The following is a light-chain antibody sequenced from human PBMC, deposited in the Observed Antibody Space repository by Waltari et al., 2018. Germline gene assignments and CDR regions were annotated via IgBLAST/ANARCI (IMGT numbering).Light chain of an antibody. CDR1: TSNIAWNF. V-gene: IGLV1-47*01. Sequence: QRVTISCSGSTSNIAWNFVYWYQQLPGTAPKLLIYKNNQRPSGVPDRFAGSKSGTSGSLAISGLRSEDEADYYCASWDDRLNGWVFGGGTKLTVL. CDR3: ASWDDRLNGWV. CDR2: KNN. J-gene: IGLJ3*02.